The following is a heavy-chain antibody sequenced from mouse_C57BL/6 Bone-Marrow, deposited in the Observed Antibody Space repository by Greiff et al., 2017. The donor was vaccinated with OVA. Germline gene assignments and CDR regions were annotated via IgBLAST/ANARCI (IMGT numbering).Heavy chain of an antibody. V-gene: IGHV1-5*01. CDR2: IYPGNSDT. D-gene: IGHD2-4*01. CDR1: GYTFTSYW. CDR3: AIAYYDYDKDY. J-gene: IGHJ2*01. Sequence: EMQLQQSGTVLARPGASVKMSCKTSGYTFTSYWMHWVKQRPGQGLEWIGAIYPGNSDTSYNQKFKGKATLTVDKSSSTAYMQLSSLTSEDSAVYYCAIAYYDYDKDYWGQGTTLSVSS.